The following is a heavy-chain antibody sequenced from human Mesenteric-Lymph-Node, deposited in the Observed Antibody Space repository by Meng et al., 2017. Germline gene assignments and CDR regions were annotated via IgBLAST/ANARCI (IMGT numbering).Heavy chain of an antibody. V-gene: IGHV3-53*02. D-gene: IGHD6-13*01. J-gene: IGHJ4*02. CDR1: GFTVSSNY. Sequence: EGRLVETGGGLIQPGGSLRLSCAASGFTVSSNYMSWVRQAPGKGLEWVSVIYSGGSTYYADSVKGRFTISRDNSKNTLYLQMNSLRAEDTAVYYCARDSPAAGIDYWGQGTLVTVSS. CDR2: IYSGGST. CDR3: ARDSPAAGIDY.